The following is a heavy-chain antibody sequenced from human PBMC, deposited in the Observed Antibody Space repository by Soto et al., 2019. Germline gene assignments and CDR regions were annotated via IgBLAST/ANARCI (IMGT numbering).Heavy chain of an antibody. CDR1: GFTFSSYG. CDR2: ISYDGSNK. CDR3: AKAKGELTGGDWYFDL. V-gene: IGHV3-30*18. J-gene: IGHJ2*01. D-gene: IGHD1-20*01. Sequence: QVQLVESGGGVVQPGRSLRLSCAASGFTFSSYGMHWVRQAPGKGLEWVAVISYDGSNKYYADSVKGRFTISRDNSKNXLYLQMNSLRAEDTAVYYCAKAKGELTGGDWYFDLWGRGTLVTVSS.